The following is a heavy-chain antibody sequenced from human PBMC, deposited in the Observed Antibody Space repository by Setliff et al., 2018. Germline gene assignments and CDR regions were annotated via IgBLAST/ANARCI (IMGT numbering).Heavy chain of an antibody. D-gene: IGHD3-10*01. CDR1: GFSFTDFW. J-gene: IGHJ5*02. V-gene: IGHV5-51*01. CDR2: IYAGDSDT. Sequence: PGESLKISCKGSGFSFTDFWIGWVRQVPGKGLEWMGLIYAGDSDTRYNPSFQGRVTMSADKSINTAYLQWSSLKASDTAIYYCARQKSTGSGNNWFDPWGQGTLVTVSS. CDR3: ARQKSTGSGNNWFDP.